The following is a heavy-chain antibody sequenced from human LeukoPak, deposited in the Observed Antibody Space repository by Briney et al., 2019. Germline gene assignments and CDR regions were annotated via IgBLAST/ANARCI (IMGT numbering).Heavy chain of an antibody. Sequence: PETLSLTCTVSGGSISSYYWSWIRQPAGKGLEWIGRIYTSGSTNYNPSLKSRVTMSVDTSKNQFSLKLSSVTAADTAVYYCARETYYYGSGSYYNFYYYYYGMDVWGQGTTVTVSS. CDR2: IYTSGST. V-gene: IGHV4-4*07. J-gene: IGHJ6*02. D-gene: IGHD3-10*01. CDR3: ARETYYYGSGSYYNFYYYYYGMDV. CDR1: GGSISSYY.